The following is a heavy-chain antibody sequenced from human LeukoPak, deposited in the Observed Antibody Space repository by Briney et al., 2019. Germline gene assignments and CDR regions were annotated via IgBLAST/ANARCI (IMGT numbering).Heavy chain of an antibody. D-gene: IGHD1-26*01. J-gene: IGHJ3*02. V-gene: IGHV3-21*01. Sequence: PGGSLRLSCAASGFTFSSYSMNWVRQAPGKGLEWVSSISSSSSYIHSADSVRGRFTISRDNAKNSLFLQMNSRRAEDTAVYYCARDEWGDAFDIWGQGTMVTVFS. CDR1: GFTFSSYS. CDR2: ISSSSSYI. CDR3: ARDEWGDAFDI.